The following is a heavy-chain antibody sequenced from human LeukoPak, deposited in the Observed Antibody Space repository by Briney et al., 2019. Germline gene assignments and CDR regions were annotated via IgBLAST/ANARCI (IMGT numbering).Heavy chain of an antibody. V-gene: IGHV1-2*02. J-gene: IGHJ5*02. CDR1: GYTFTGYY. D-gene: IGHD3-3*01. CDR3: ARDLIRTIFGVVSWFDP. Sequence: GASVKVSCKASGYTFTGYYMHWVRQAPGQGLEWMGWINPNSGGTNYAQKSQGRVTMTRDTSISTAYMELSRLRSDDTAVYYCARDLIRTIFGVVSWFDPWGQGTLVTVSS. CDR2: INPNSGGT.